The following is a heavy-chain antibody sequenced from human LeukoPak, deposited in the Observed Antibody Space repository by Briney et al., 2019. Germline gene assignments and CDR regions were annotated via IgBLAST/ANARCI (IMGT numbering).Heavy chain of an antibody. CDR1: GFTFSSYW. V-gene: IGHV3-74*01. CDR2: INSDGSST. Sequence: GGSLRLSCAASGFTFSSYWMHWVRQAPGKGLVWVSRINSDGSSTSYADSVKGRFTISRDNAKNTLYLQMNGLRAEDTAVYYCARGGGNDYGDYWGQGTLVTVSS. J-gene: IGHJ4*02. CDR3: ARGGGNDYGDY.